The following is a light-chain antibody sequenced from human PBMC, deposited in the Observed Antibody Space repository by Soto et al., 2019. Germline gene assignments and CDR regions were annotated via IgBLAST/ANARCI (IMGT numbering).Light chain of an antibody. CDR1: QSITNW. CDR2: DAS. J-gene: IGKJ3*01. V-gene: IGKV1-5*01. CDR3: QQYNSYSRT. Sequence: DIQMTQSPSTLSASVGDRVTITCRASQSITNWLAWYQQKPGKAPKLLIYDASSLKSGVPSRFSGSGYGTELPLTISSLQPDDFATYYCQQYNSYSRTFGPGTKVDIK.